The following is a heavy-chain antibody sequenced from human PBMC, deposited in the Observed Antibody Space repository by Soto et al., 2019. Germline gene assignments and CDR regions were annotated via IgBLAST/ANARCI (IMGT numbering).Heavy chain of an antibody. J-gene: IGHJ4*02. D-gene: IGHD3-3*01. V-gene: IGHV2-5*02. CDR2: IYWDDDK. CDR3: AHRVLRTVFGLVTTTAIYFDF. Sequence: GPAQVKPRQTLTLTCTFSGFSLTTSGVGVGWIRQSPGRAPEWLALIYWDDDKRYSPPLKSRLTITKDASKNQVVLTMADLDPADTATYYCAHRVLRTVFGLVTTTAIYFDFWGQGTLVAVSS. CDR1: GFSLTTSGVG.